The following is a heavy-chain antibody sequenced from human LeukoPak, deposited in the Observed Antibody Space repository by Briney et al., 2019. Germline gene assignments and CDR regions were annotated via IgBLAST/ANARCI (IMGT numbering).Heavy chain of an antibody. Sequence: AASVKVSCKASGGTFSSYAISWVRQAPGQGLEWMGGIIPIFGTANYAQKFQGRVTITAGESASTAYMELSSLRSEDTAVYYCAREMATIYPSKSFDIWGQGTMVTVSS. D-gene: IGHD5-24*01. CDR2: IIPIFGTA. CDR1: GGTFSSYA. J-gene: IGHJ3*02. V-gene: IGHV1-69*13. CDR3: AREMATIYPSKSFDI.